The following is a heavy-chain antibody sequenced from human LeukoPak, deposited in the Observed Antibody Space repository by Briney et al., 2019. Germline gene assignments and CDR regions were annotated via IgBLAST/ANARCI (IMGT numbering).Heavy chain of an antibody. V-gene: IGHV4-39*01. J-gene: IGHJ4*02. CDR3: ARHPRTYSSSWFFDY. D-gene: IGHD6-13*01. CDR1: GGSVSSNIHY. CDR2: INHSGST. Sequence: PSETLSLTCTVSGGSVSSNIHYWVWIRQPPGKGLEWIGEINHSGSTNYNPSLKSRVTISVDTSKNQFSLKLSSVTAADTAVYYCARHPRTYSSSWFFDYWGQGTLVTVSS.